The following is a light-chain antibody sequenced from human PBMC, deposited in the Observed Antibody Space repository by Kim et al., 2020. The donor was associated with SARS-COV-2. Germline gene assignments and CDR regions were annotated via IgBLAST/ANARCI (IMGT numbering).Light chain of an antibody. CDR3: QQYKDWPRYT. CDR2: GGS. CDR1: QTVGWA. Sequence: VSPGEGATRSCRASQTVGWALVWYQQKPGQSPRLLVYGGSTRAPGIPDRFSGSGFGTEFTLTISSLQSEDFAVYYCQQYKDWPRYTFGQGTKLEI. J-gene: IGKJ2*01. V-gene: IGKV3-15*01.